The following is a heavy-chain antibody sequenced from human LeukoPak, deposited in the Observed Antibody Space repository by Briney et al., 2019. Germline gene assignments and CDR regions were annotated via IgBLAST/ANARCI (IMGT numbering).Heavy chain of an antibody. Sequence: GGSLRLSCAASGFTFSSYGMHWVRQAPGKGLEWVAFIRYDGSNKYYADSVKGRFTISRDNSKNTLYLQMNSLRAEDGAVHYCAKGVVVVLAATPIPPDYWGQGTLVTVSS. J-gene: IGHJ4*02. D-gene: IGHD2-15*01. CDR3: AKGVVVVLAATPIPPDY. CDR1: GFTFSSYG. V-gene: IGHV3-30*02. CDR2: IRYDGSNK.